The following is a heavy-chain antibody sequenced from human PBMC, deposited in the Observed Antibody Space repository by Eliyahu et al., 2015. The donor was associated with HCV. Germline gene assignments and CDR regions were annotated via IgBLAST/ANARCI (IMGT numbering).Heavy chain of an antibody. CDR2: TKQSGNT. CDR3: ARGSFGGYFDL. Sequence: QVQLQQWGAGLLRPSETLSLXXXVYGGSFSGYYWSWIRQPPGKGLEWIGETKQSGNTNYNPSLKSRVTISQDSSKNQFSLNLTSMTAADTATYYCARGSFGGYFDLWGRGTLVTVSS. D-gene: IGHD3-10*01. V-gene: IGHV4-34*01. CDR1: GGSFSGYY. J-gene: IGHJ2*01.